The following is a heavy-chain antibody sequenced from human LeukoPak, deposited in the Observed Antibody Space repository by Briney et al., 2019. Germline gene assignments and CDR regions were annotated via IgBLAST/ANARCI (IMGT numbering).Heavy chain of an antibody. CDR3: ARDRFKAFDY. D-gene: IGHD3-10*01. V-gene: IGHV3-21*01. CDR2: TSASSSYI. CDR1: GFTFSRYS. J-gene: IGHJ4*02. Sequence: GVCLRLSCAASGFTFSRYSMNWVRQAPGKGLDWVSGTSASSSYIFYADSVKGRFTISRDNAKNSLYLEMNSLRAEDTAVYYCARDRFKAFDYWGQGTLVTVSS.